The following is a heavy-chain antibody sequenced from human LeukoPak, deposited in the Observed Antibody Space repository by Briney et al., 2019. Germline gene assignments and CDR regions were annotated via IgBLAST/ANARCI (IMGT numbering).Heavy chain of an antibody. D-gene: IGHD3-22*01. V-gene: IGHV1-69*02. CDR2: IIPILGIA. Sequence: SVKVSCKASGGTFSSYTISWVRQAPGQGLEWMGRIIPILGIANYAQKFQGRVTITADKSTSTAYMELSSLRSEDTAVYYCASEPPYYDSSGPLRPWGQGTLVTVSS. CDR1: GGTFSSYT. J-gene: IGHJ5*02. CDR3: ASEPPYYDSSGPLRP.